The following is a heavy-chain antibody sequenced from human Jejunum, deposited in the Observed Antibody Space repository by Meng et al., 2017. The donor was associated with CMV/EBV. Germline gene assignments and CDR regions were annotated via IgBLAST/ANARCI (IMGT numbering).Heavy chain of an antibody. J-gene: IGHJ4*02. CDR1: GGSISSSHW. D-gene: IGHD5-24*01. Sequence: LSLTCTVSGGSISSSHWWSWVRQPPGKGLEWIGEIYHSGSTNYNSSLKSRVTISLDKSKNQFSLQLRSVTAADTAVYYCANGYSYFDFWGQGTLVTVSS. V-gene: IGHV4-4*02. CDR2: IYHSGST. CDR3: ANGYSYFDF.